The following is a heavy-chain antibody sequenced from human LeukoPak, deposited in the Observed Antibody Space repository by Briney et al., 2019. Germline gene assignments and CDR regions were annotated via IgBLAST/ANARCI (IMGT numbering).Heavy chain of an antibody. CDR3: ARGEFHLPFDI. CDR2: IKQDGSEK. V-gene: IGHV3-7*04. J-gene: IGHJ3*02. D-gene: IGHD3-10*01. CDR1: GFTFSNYW. Sequence: GGSLRLSCAASGFTFSNYWMSWVRQAPGKGLEWVANIKQDGSEKYYVDSVKGRFTISRDNAKSSLYLQMDSLRAEDTAVYYCARGEFHLPFDIWGRGTMVTLSS.